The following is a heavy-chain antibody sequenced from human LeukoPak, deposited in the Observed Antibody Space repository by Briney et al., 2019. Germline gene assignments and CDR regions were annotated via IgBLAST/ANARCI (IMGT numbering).Heavy chain of an antibody. CDR1: GGSISSSSYY. D-gene: IGHD6-25*01. CDR2: ITPDGSDR. V-gene: IGHV3-7*01. CDR3: VPGGLAASGIDY. J-gene: IGHJ4*02. Sequence: ETLSLTCTVSGGSISSSSYYWGWIRQPPGKGLEWVANITPDGSDRYYVDSLKGRVTISRDNTKSSLYLQLNSLRAEDTAVYYCVPGGLAASGIDYWGQGALVTVSS.